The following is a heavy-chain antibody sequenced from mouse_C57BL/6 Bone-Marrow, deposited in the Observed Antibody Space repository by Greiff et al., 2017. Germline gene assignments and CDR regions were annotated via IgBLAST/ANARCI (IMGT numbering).Heavy chain of an antibody. CDR1: GYTFTSYG. V-gene: IGHV1-81*01. CDR3: ARVPPLWPFDY. CDR2: IYPRSGNT. J-gene: IGHJ2*01. Sequence: VQPQQSGAELARPGASVKLSCKASGYTFTSYGISWVKQRTGQGLEWIGEIYPRSGNTYYNEKFKGKATLTADKSSSTAYMELRSLTSEDSAVYFCARVPPLWPFDYWGQGTTLTVSS. D-gene: IGHD1-1*01.